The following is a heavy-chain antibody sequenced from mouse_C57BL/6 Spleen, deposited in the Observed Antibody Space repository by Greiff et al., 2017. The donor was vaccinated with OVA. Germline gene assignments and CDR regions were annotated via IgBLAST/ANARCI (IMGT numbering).Heavy chain of an antibody. V-gene: IGHV1-82*01. Sequence: QVQLQQSGPELVKPGASVKISCKASGYAFSSSWMNWVKPRPGKGLEWIGRIYPGDGATNYNGKFKGKATLTADKSSSTAYMQLSSLTSEDSAVYFCAREYSNHAMDYWGQGTSVTVSS. CDR2: IYPGDGAT. J-gene: IGHJ4*01. CDR3: AREYSNHAMDY. D-gene: IGHD2-5*01. CDR1: GYAFSSSW.